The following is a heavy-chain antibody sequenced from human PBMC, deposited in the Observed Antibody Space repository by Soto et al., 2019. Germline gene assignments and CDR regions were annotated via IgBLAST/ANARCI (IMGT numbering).Heavy chain of an antibody. Sequence: ASVKVSCKASGYTFTVYYMHWVRQAPGQGLEWMGWINPNSGGTNYAQKFQGWVTMTRDTSISTAYMELSRLRSDDTAVYYCATSRDATSGGLDYWGQGTLVTVSS. CDR3: ATSRDATSGGLDY. D-gene: IGHD2-15*01. CDR2: INPNSGGT. CDR1: GYTFTVYY. V-gene: IGHV1-2*04. J-gene: IGHJ4*02.